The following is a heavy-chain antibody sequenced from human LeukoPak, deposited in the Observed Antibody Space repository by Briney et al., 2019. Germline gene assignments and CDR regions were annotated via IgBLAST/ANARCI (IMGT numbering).Heavy chain of an antibody. J-gene: IGHJ5*02. CDR3: AKDRFGELYPNWFDP. D-gene: IGHD3-10*01. CDR2: IRYDESNK. Sequence: TGGSLRLSCAASGFTFSSYGMHWVRQAPGKGLEWVAFIRYDESNKYYADSVKGRFTISRDNSKNTLYLQMSSLRAEDTAVYYCAKDRFGELYPNWFDPWGQGTLVTVSS. V-gene: IGHV3-30*02. CDR1: GFTFSSYG.